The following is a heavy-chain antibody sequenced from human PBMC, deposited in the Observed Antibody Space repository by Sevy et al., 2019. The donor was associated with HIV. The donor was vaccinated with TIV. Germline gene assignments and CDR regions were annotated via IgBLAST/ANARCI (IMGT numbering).Heavy chain of an antibody. CDR2: IIPIFGTA. D-gene: IGHD6-19*01. CDR1: GGTFSSYA. J-gene: IGHJ3*02. Sequence: KVSCKASGGTFSSYAISWVRQAPGQGLEWMGGIIPIFGTANYAQKFQGRVTITADKSTSTAYMELSSLRSEDTAVYYCARSRGSGWERDAFDIWGQGTMVTVSS. CDR3: ARSRGSGWERDAFDI. V-gene: IGHV1-69*06.